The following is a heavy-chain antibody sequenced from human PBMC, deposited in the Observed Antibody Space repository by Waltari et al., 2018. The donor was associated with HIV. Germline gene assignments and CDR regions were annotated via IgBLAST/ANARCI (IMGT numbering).Heavy chain of an antibody. CDR3: ARKIWTRKSGYLHGMDV. V-gene: IGHV3-23*01. J-gene: IGHJ6*02. Sequence: EVQLLESGGQLVQPGGCLRLSCAASGFTFSMYDMTWVRQAPGKGLECVSVISGNGGSRYYADSVKGRFTISRDNSKNTIFLQMNNLRAEDAAVYYCARKIWTRKSGYLHGMDVWGQGTTVTVSS. CDR2: ISGNGGSR. CDR1: GFTFSMYD. D-gene: IGHD3-3*01.